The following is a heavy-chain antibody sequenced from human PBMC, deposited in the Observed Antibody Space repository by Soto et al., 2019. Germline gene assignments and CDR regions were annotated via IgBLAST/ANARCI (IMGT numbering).Heavy chain of an antibody. CDR3: ARLDDSRGSMDV. CDR2: IYHSGST. Sequence: SETLSLTCAVSGGSISSGGYSWSWIRQPPGKGLEWIGYIYHSGSTYYNPSLKSRVTISVDRSKNQFSLKLSSVTAADTAVYYCARLDDSRGSMDVWGQGTTVTVSS. D-gene: IGHD3-22*01. V-gene: IGHV4-30-2*01. J-gene: IGHJ6*02. CDR1: GGSISSGGYS.